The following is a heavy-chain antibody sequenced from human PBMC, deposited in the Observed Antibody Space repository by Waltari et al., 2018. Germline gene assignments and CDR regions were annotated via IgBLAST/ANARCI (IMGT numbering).Heavy chain of an antibody. V-gene: IGHV4-39*01. CDR3: ARRARAGSGVYYFDS. CDR1: GAPISSSRHH. J-gene: IGHJ4*02. Sequence: QLQLQESGPGLVKPSETLSLTCTVPGAPISSSRHHWGWIRQPPGKGLDGIGSINYIGNTYNNPSLKSRVTISVDTSKNQFSLKMNSVTATDTAVYYCARRARAGSGVYYFDSWGQGTLVTVSS. CDR2: INYIGNT. D-gene: IGHD3-3*01.